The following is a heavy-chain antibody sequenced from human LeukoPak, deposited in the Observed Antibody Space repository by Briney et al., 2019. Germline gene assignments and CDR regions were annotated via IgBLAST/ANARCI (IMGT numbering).Heavy chain of an antibody. D-gene: IGHD5-18*01. V-gene: IGHV3-11*01. CDR1: GFTFSDYY. J-gene: IGHJ6*02. CDR2: ISSSGSTI. Sequence: GGSLRLSCAASGFTFSDYYMSWIRQAPGKGLEWVSYISSSGSTIYYADSVKGRFTISRDNAKNSLYLQMNSLRAEDTAVFYCARVPQYKGPSYGPYYYGMDVWGQGTTVTVSS. CDR3: ARVPQYKGPSYGPYYYGMDV.